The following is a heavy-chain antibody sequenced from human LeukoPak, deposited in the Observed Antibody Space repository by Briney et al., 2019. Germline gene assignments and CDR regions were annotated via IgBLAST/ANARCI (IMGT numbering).Heavy chain of an antibody. CDR3: ARYGSGTSYITNYFDY. D-gene: IGHD3-10*01. Sequence: GGSLRLSCAASGFTFSSYSMNWVRQAPGKGLEWVSYISSDSRTIYYADSVKGRFTISRDNAKNSLYLQMKSLRDEDTAVYYRARYGSGTSYITNYFDYWGQGTLVTVSS. CDR2: ISSDSRTI. CDR1: GFTFSSYS. J-gene: IGHJ4*02. V-gene: IGHV3-48*02.